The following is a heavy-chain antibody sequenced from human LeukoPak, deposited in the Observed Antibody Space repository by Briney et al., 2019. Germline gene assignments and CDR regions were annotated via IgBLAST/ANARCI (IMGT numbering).Heavy chain of an antibody. CDR1: GFTFSTYW. J-gene: IGHJ4*02. CDR2: IEEYGNEI. Sequence: GGSLRLSCAASGFTFSTYWMGWVRQAPGKGLEWVANIEEYGNEIHYVDSVKGRFTISRDNTKTSLYLQMNSLRVEDTAVYYCXRPSFRTGSYFDHWGQGTLVTVSS. CDR3: XRPSFRTGSYFDH. V-gene: IGHV3-7*01. D-gene: IGHD3/OR15-3a*01.